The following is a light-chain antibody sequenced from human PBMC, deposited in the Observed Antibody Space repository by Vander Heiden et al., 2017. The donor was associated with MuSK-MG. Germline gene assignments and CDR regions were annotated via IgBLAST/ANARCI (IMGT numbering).Light chain of an antibody. V-gene: IGKV1-39*01. CDR1: QSITNY. J-gene: IGKJ1*01. CDR3: QQSDSTPRT. Sequence: DIQMTQSPSSLSASVGDRVTITCQASQSITNYLNWYQQKSGKAPKLLIYAASSLQSGVPPRFSGSGSGTDFTLTISSLHPEDFGTYYCQQSDSTPRTFGQGTRVEIK. CDR2: AAS.